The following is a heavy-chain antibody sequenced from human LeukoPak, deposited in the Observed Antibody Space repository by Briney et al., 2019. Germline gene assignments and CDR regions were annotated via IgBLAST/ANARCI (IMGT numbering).Heavy chain of an antibody. V-gene: IGHV5-51*01. CDR2: IHPGDSIT. J-gene: IGHJ4*02. D-gene: IGHD6-19*01. CDR3: ARPGIAVAGTDLDY. CDR1: GYSFSSYW. Sequence: GESLKISCKGSGYSFSSYWIGWVRQMPGKGLEWMGLIHPGDSITRYSPSFQGQVTISADKSISTAYVQWSSLGASDTAMYYCARPGIAVAGTDLDYWGQGTLVTVSS.